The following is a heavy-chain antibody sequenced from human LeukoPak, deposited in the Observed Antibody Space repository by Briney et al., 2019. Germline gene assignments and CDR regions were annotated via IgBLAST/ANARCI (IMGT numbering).Heavy chain of an antibody. D-gene: IGHD1-26*01. Sequence: PGGSLRLSCAASGLTVSSNYMSWVRQAPGKGLEWVSVIYSGGSTYYADSVKGRFTISRDDSKNTLYLQMNSLRAEDTAVYYCARRRDSGSLQHFDYWGQGTLVTVSS. J-gene: IGHJ4*02. CDR1: GLTVSSNY. V-gene: IGHV3-53*01. CDR2: IYSGGST. CDR3: ARRRDSGSLQHFDY.